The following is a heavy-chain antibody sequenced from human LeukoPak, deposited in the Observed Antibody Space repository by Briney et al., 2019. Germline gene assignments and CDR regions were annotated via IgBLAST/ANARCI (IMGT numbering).Heavy chain of an antibody. CDR3: ARGDYVWGSYRLDAFDI. V-gene: IGHV4-59*01. J-gene: IGHJ3*02. CDR1: GCSISNYY. D-gene: IGHD3-16*02. CDR2: IYYSGST. Sequence: SETLSLTCTVSGCSISNYYWSWIRQPPGKGLEWIGYIYYSGSTNYNPSLKSRVTISVDTSKNQFSLKLSSVTAADTAVYYCARGDYVWGSYRLDAFDIWGQGTMVTVSS.